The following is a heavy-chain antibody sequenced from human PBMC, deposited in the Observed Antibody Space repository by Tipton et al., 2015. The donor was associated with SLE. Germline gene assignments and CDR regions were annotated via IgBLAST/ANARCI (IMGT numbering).Heavy chain of an antibody. V-gene: IGHV3-11*04. CDR2: ISTSGTTI. CDR3: ARVRDAYSSSWYGTFDY. Sequence: GSLRLSCAASGFSFRDYYMTWIRQAPGKGLEWISHISTSGTTIYYADSVKGRFTISRDNAKNSLYLQMNSLRAEDTAVYYCARVRDAYSSSWYGTFDYWGQGTLVTVSS. D-gene: IGHD6-13*01. CDR1: GFSFRDYY. J-gene: IGHJ4*02.